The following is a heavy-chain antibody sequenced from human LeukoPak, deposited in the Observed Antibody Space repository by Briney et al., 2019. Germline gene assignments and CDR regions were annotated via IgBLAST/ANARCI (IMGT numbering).Heavy chain of an antibody. CDR2: IYTSGST. J-gene: IGHJ4*02. CDR1: GGSISSYY. V-gene: IGHV4-4*07. D-gene: IGHD2-15*01. CDR3: AREPLPYCSGGSCYESAIDY. Sequence: PSETLSLTCTVSGGSISSYYWSWIRQPAGKGLDWNGRIYTSGSTNYNPSLKSRVTMSVDTSKNQFSLKLSSVTAADTAVYYCAREPLPYCSGGSCYESAIDYWGQGTLVTVSS.